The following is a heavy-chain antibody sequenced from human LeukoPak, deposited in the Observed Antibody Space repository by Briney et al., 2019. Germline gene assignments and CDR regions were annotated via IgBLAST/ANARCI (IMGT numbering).Heavy chain of an antibody. V-gene: IGHV3-74*01. D-gene: IGHD3-3*01. Sequence: GGSLRLSCAASGFTFSSYWMPWVRQAPGKGLVWVSRINSDGSSTGYADSVKGRFTISRDNAKNTLYLQMNSLRAEDTAVYYCARDWGGYYTTYYFDYWGQGTLVTVSS. CDR2: INSDGSST. CDR1: GFTFSSYW. J-gene: IGHJ4*02. CDR3: ARDWGGYYTTYYFDY.